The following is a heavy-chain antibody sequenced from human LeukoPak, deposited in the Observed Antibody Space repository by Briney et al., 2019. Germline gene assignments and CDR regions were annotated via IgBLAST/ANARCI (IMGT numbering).Heavy chain of an antibody. Sequence: PSETLSLTCAVYGWSFSRYYWSWIRQPPGKGLEWIGEINHSGSTNYNPSLKSRVTISVDTSKNQFSLKLSSVTAADTAVYYCARESRRYYYYGMDVWGQGTTVTVSS. V-gene: IGHV4-34*01. J-gene: IGHJ6*02. CDR1: GWSFSRYY. D-gene: IGHD1-14*01. CDR2: INHSGST. CDR3: ARESRRYYYYGMDV.